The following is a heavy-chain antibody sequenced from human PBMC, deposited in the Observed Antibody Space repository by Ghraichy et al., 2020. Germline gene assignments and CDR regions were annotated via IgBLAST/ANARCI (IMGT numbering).Heavy chain of an antibody. CDR3: AHIRSDLTPRKYYFDY. D-gene: IGHD4-23*01. Sequence: SGPTLVKPTQTLTLTCTFSGFSLSTSGVGVGWIRQPPGKALEWLALIYWNDDKRYSPSLKSRLTITKDTSKNQVVLTMTNMDPVDTATYYCAHIRSDLTPRKYYFDYWGQGTLVTVSS. V-gene: IGHV2-5*01. J-gene: IGHJ4*02. CDR2: IYWNDDK. CDR1: GFSLSTSGVG.